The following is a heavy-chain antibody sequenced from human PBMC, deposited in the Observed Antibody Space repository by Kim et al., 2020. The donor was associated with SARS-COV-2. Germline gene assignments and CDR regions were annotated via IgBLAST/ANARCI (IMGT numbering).Heavy chain of an antibody. Sequence: ASVKVSCKASGYTFTSYAMHWVRQAPGQRLEWMGWINAGNGNTKYSQKFQGRVTITRDTSASTAYMELSSLRSEDTAVYYCARDRDVVVPAAKYYGMDVWGQGTTVTVSS. CDR2: INAGNGNT. CDR3: ARDRDVVVPAAKYYGMDV. D-gene: IGHD2-2*01. J-gene: IGHJ6*02. V-gene: IGHV1-3*01. CDR1: GYTFTSYA.